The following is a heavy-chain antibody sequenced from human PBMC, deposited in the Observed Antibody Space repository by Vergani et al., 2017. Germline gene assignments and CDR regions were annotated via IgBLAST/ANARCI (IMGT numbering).Heavy chain of an antibody. D-gene: IGHD1-1*01. CDR2: ISYDGTQK. J-gene: IGHJ1*01. CDR3: ATKSCGTPGCQIGYFRE. Sequence: QVHLVESGGGVVQPGRSLRLSCVVSGFTPSYYGMHWVRQAPGKGREWVAVISYDGTQKYYADSVKGRFPISRDNSKSTLYLQMNSLRTEDTAVYYCATKSCGTPGCQIGYFREWGQGTLVTVSS. V-gene: IGHV3-30*03. CDR1: GFTPSYYG.